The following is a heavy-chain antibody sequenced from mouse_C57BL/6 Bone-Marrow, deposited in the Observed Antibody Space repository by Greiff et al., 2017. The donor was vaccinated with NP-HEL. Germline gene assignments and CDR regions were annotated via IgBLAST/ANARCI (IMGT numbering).Heavy chain of an antibody. CDR3: ARPYPGYAMDY. V-gene: IGHV5-12*01. CDR2: ISNGGGST. J-gene: IGHJ4*01. CDR1: GFTFSDYY. Sequence: EVMLVESGGGLVQPGGSLKLSCAASGFTFSDYYMYWVRQTPEKRLEWVAYISNGGGSTYYPDTVKGRFTISRDNAKNTLYLQMSRLKSEDTAMYYCARPYPGYAMDYWGQGTSVTVSS.